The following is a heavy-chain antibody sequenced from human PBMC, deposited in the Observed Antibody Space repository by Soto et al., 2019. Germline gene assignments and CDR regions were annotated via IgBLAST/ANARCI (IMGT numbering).Heavy chain of an antibody. V-gene: IGHV3-53*01. CDR3: ARGGIGMVRTFDH. CDR1: GFTVSSTY. CDR2: IFSSGES. D-gene: IGHD3-10*01. Sequence: LRLSCAASGFTVSSTYMSWVRQAPGKGLEWVSIIFSSGESFYADSVKGRFTISRDSSDNTVYLQMNSLKAEDTAVYYCARGGIGMVRTFDHWGQGTLVTVSS. J-gene: IGHJ4*02.